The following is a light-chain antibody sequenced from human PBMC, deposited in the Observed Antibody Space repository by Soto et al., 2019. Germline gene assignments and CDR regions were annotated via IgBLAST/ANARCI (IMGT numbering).Light chain of an antibody. CDR1: QSVGTW. CDR3: QQYNSYWT. Sequence: DIQMTQSPSTLSASVGDRVTITCRASQSVGTWLAWYQQKPGKVPSLLIYKASTLESGVPSRFSGSGSGTEFTLTINSLQPDDFATYYCQQYNSYWTFGQGTKVEIK. J-gene: IGKJ1*01. CDR2: KAS. V-gene: IGKV1-5*03.